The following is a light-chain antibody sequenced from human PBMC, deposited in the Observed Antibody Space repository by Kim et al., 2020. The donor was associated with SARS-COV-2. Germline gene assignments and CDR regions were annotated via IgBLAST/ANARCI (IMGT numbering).Light chain of an antibody. CDR3: QTWGTGNWV. V-gene: IGLV4-69*01. Sequence: QLVLTQSPSASASLGPSVKLTCTLSSGHSSYAIAWHQQQPEKGPRYLMKLNSDGSHSKGDGIPDRFSGSSSGAERYLTISSLQSEDEADYYCQTWGTGNWVFGGGTKLTVL. J-gene: IGLJ3*02. CDR2: LNSDGSH. CDR1: SGHSSYA.